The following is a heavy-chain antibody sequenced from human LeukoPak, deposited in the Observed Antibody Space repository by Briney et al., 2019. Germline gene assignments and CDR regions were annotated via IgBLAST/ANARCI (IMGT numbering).Heavy chain of an antibody. CDR1: GFTFADFG. CDR2: IHTSGST. CDR3: AKGFGGYYYYMDV. Sequence: GGSLRLSCAASGFTFADFGMSWVRQAPGKGLEWVSFIHTSGSTFYADSVKGRFTISRDNSKNTLYLQMNSLRAEDTAVYYCAKGFGGYYYYMDVWGKGTTVTVSS. J-gene: IGHJ6*03. V-gene: IGHV3-23*01. D-gene: IGHD3-10*01.